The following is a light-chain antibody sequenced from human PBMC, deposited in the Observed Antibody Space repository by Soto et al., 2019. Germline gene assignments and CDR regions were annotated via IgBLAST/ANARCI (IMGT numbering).Light chain of an antibody. CDR2: AAS. V-gene: IGKV1-9*01. CDR3: QQRNSYPRT. Sequence: DIQMTQSPSSLSASVGDRVTITCRASQGISSYLAWYQQKPGKAPKLLIYAASTLQSGVPSRFSGSGSETEFTLTITSLQPEDSATYYCQQRNSYPRTFGQGTKV. CDR1: QGISSY. J-gene: IGKJ2*01.